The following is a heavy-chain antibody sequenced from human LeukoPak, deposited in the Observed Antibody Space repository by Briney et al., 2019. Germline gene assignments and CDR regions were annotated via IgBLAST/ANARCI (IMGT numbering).Heavy chain of an antibody. CDR3: ARDDYRGVTNFDP. CDR2: ISYTGST. J-gene: IGHJ5*02. V-gene: IGHV4-59*01. CDR1: GGSISPYF. D-gene: IGHD3-10*01. Sequence: SETLSLTCTVSGGSISPYFWSWIRQPPGKGLEWIGYISYTGSTNYYPSLKSRVTISVDTSKNQFSLQLTSVTAADTAVYYCARDDYRGVTNFDPWGQGTLVIVSS.